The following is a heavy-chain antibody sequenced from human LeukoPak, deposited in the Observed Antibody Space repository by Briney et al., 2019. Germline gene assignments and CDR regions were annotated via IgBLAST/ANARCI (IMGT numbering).Heavy chain of an antibody. Sequence: GGSLRFSCAAYGFTFSNYWMAWVRQPPGKGLEWVTNIKQDESGKNLMDSVRGPLTISTANTKNSLYLQLNNLRADDTAVYYCARDDAGALDPWGQGTLVTVSS. CDR1: GFTFSNYW. CDR3: ARDDAGALDP. CDR2: IKQDESGK. J-gene: IGHJ5*02. D-gene: IGHD3-10*01. V-gene: IGHV3-7*01.